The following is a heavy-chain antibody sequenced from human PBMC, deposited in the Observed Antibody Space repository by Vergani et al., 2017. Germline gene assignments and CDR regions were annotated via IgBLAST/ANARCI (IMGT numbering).Heavy chain of an antibody. CDR2: INAGNGNT. J-gene: IGHJ3*02. CDR3: ARDRGTVSPHADAFDI. D-gene: IGHD1-7*01. V-gene: IGHV1-3*01. CDR1: GYTFTSYA. Sequence: QVQLVQSGAEVKKPGASVKVSCKASGYTFTSYAMHWVRQAPGQRLEWMGWINAGNGNTKYSQKFQGRVTITRDTSASTAYMELSSLRSEDTAVYYCARDRGTVSPHADAFDIWGQGTMVTVSS.